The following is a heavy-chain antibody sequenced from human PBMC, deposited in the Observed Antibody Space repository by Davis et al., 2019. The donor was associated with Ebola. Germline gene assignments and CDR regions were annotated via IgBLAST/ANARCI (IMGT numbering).Heavy chain of an antibody. CDR3: ARAQFPTTSDH. V-gene: IGHV1-18*04. J-gene: IGHJ4*02. D-gene: IGHD1-1*01. Sequence: ASVKVSCKASGYTFTNYGITWVRQALGQRLEWVGWINPHNGHTNYAQNVQGRVTMTTDTSTSTAYMEVGSLRSDDTAVYYCARAQFPTTSDHWGQGTLVTVSS. CDR2: INPHNGHT. CDR1: GYTFTNYG.